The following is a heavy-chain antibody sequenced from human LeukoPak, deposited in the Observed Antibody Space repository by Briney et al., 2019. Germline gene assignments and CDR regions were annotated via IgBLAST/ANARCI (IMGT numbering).Heavy chain of an antibody. CDR3: ARDNSVEDTAWWFDP. CDR2: INPSGGIT. V-gene: IGHV1-46*01. CDR1: GYTFTSYY. Sequence: GASVKVSCKASGYTFTSYYMHWVRQAPGQGLEWMGIINPSGGITSYAQKFQGRVTMTRDMSTSTDYMELSSLRSEDTAVYYCARDNSVEDTAWWFDPWGQGTLVTVSP. D-gene: IGHD4-23*01. J-gene: IGHJ5*02.